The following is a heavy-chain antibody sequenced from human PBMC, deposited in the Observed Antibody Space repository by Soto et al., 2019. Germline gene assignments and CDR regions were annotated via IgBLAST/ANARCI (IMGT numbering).Heavy chain of an antibody. V-gene: IGHV1-69*01. CDR2: IIPIFGTA. J-gene: IGHJ6*02. Sequence: GASVKASCKASGGTFSSYAISWVRQAPGQGLEWMGGIIPIFGTANYAQKFQGRVTITADESTSTAYMELSSLRSEDTAVYYCARGDGSPTSRYGMDVRGQGTTVTVSS. CDR3: ARGDGSPTSRYGMDV. D-gene: IGHD6-25*01. CDR1: GGTFSSYA.